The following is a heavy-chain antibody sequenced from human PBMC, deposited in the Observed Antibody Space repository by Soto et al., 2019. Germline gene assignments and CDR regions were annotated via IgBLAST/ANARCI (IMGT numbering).Heavy chain of an antibody. Sequence: QVTLKESGPVLVKPTETLTLTCTVSGFSLSNARMGVSWIRQPPGKALEWLAHIFSNDEKSYTTSLTSSLTISKDTSKSQMVLTMTDMDPVDTATYYGARIDDVWSGLIWSYGMDVWGQGTTVTVSS. D-gene: IGHD3-3*01. CDR1: GFSLSNARMG. CDR3: ARIDDVWSGLIWSYGMDV. CDR2: IFSNDEK. V-gene: IGHV2-26*01. J-gene: IGHJ6*02.